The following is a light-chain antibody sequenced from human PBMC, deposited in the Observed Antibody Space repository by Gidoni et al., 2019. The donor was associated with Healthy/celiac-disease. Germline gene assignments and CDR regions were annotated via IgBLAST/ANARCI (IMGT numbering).Light chain of an antibody. CDR2: YVN. V-gene: IGLV1-47*02. CDR1: RTNIGDNH. CDR3: AAWDDRLGAYV. J-gene: IGLJ1*01. Sequence: QSLLTQPPSASGTPGKRVTISCSGGRTNIGDNHVYWCQQLPGAAPKVVISYVNQRPSGVPDRFSGSKSGTSASLTISGLRSEDEADYYCAAWDDRLGAYVFGAGTKVTVL.